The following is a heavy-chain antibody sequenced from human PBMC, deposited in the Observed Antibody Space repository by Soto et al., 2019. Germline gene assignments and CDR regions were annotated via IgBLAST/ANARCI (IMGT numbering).Heavy chain of an antibody. Sequence: EVQLLESGGGFVQPGGSLRLSCAASRFTFSSYSMNWVRQAPGKGLEWVSSISSSSSYIYYADSVKGRFTISRDNAKNSLYLQMNSLRAEDTAVYYCARDTGRSSGAIDYWGQGTLVTVSS. D-gene: IGHD6-6*01. V-gene: IGHV3-21*01. CDR2: ISSSSSYI. J-gene: IGHJ4*02. CDR1: RFTFSSYS. CDR3: ARDTGRSSGAIDY.